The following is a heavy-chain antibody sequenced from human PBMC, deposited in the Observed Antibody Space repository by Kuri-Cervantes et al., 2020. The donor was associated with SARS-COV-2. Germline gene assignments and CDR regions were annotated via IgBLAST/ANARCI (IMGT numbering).Heavy chain of an antibody. Sequence: GESLKISCAASGFTFSSYAMHWVRQAPGKGLEWVAVISYDGSNKYYADSVKGRFTISRDNSKNTLYLQMNSLRAEDTAVYYCARVKYYDFWSGYSDEGAFDYWGQGTLVTVS. V-gene: IGHV3-30-3*01. CDR2: ISYDGSNK. CDR1: GFTFSSYA. J-gene: IGHJ4*02. CDR3: ARVKYYDFWSGYSDEGAFDY. D-gene: IGHD3-3*01.